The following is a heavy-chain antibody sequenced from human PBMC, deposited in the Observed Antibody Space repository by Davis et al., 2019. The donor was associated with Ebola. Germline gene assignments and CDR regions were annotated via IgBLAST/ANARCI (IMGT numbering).Heavy chain of an antibody. Sequence: ASVKVSCKASGYTFTNYGITWVRQAPGQGLEWMGWINSHNGNTNYGQNVQGRVIMTSDTATTTAYMEVGSLRSDDTAVYYCARAQFPTTSDHWGQGTLVTVSS. CDR1: GYTFTNYG. V-gene: IGHV1-18*04. J-gene: IGHJ4*02. D-gene: IGHD1-1*01. CDR3: ARAQFPTTSDH. CDR2: INSHNGNT.